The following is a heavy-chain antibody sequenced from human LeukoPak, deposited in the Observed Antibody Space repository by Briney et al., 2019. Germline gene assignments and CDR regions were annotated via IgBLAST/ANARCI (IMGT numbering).Heavy chain of an antibody. V-gene: IGHV3-23*01. D-gene: IGHD4-17*01. CDR2: ISGSGGNT. CDR3: AKGVRPSYGAQGGSSAFDI. Sequence: SGGSLRLSCAASGFSVSSNYMSWVRQTPGEGLEWVSGISGSGGNTYYTDSVTGRFTISRDNSKNTLYMQMNSLRAEDTAVYYCAKGVRPSYGAQGGSSAFDIWGQGTMVTVSS. J-gene: IGHJ3*02. CDR1: GFSVSSNY.